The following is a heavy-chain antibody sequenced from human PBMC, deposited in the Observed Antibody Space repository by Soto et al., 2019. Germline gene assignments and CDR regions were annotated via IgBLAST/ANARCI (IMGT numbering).Heavy chain of an antibody. V-gene: IGHV3-23*01. CDR1: GFTFSSYA. J-gene: IGHJ6*03. CDR2: ISASAGST. CDR3: AKLRGATYYYDMDV. Sequence: PGGSLRLSCEASGFTFSSYAMSWVRQAPGKGLDWVSTISASAGSTYFADAVKGRFTISRDNSKNTLYLQMNSLRAEDTAVYYCAKLRGATYYYDMDVWGQGTTVTVSS. D-gene: IGHD3-10*01.